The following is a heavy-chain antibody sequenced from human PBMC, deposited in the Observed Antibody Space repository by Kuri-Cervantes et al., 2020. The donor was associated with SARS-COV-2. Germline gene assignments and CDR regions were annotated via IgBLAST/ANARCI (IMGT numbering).Heavy chain of an antibody. CDR3: ARERGLRGWFDP. V-gene: IGHV3-53*01. CDR1: GFTVSSNY. CDR2: IYSGGST. J-gene: IGHJ5*02. Sequence: GESLKISCAASGFTVSSNYMSWVRQAPGKGLEWVSVIYSGGSTYYADSVKGRFTIFRDNSKNTLYLQMNSLGAEDTAVYYCARERGLRGWFDPWGQGTLVTVSS.